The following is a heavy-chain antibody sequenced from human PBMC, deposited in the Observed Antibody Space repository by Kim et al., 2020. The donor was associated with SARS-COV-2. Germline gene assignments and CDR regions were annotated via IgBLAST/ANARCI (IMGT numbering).Heavy chain of an antibody. Sequence: GGSLRLSCAASGFTFSSYAMSWVRQAPGKGLEWVSAISGSGGSTYYADSVKGRFTISRDNSKNTLYLQMNSLRAEDTAVYYCAKEAQFPPEWQESSPENYFEYWGQRSLVTVSS. V-gene: IGHV3-23*01. CDR2: ISGSGGST. J-gene: IGHJ4*02. CDR1: GFTFSSYA. D-gene: IGHD3-3*01. CDR3: AKEAQFPPEWQESSPENYFEY.